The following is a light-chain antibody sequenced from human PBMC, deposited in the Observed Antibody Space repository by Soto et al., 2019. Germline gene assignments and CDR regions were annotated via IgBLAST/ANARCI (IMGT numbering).Light chain of an antibody. J-gene: IGKJ2*01. CDR3: QQYYHWPPYT. Sequence: EIVMTQSPATLSVSPGERATLSCRASQSVSSNLAWYQQKPGQAPRLLMYGASTRATGIPARFSGSGSGTEFPLTISSLQSEDFAVYFCQQYYHWPPYTFGQGTKLEIK. CDR1: QSVSSN. V-gene: IGKV3-15*01. CDR2: GAS.